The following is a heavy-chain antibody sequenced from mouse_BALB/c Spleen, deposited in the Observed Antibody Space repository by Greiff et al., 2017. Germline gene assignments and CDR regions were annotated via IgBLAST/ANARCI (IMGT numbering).Heavy chain of an antibody. CDR2: ISSGGGST. CDR1: GFAFSSYD. Sequence: DVMLVESGGGLVKPGGSLKLSCAASGFAFSSYDMSWVRQTPEKRLEWVAYISSGGGSTYYSDTVKGRFTISRDNAKNTLYLQMSSLKSEDTAMYYCARRGLRLEYAMDYWGQGTSVTVSA. J-gene: IGHJ4*01. CDR3: ARRGLRLEYAMDY. D-gene: IGHD2-4*01. V-gene: IGHV5-12-1*01.